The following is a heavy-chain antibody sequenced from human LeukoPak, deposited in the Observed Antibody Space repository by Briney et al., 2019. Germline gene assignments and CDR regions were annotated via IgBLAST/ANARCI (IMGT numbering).Heavy chain of an antibody. D-gene: IGHD3-22*01. J-gene: IGHJ4*02. CDR3: ARGPNYYDSSGYSNLDY. V-gene: IGHV3-20*01. CDR1: GFNLDEYG. CDR2: INWNGGST. Sequence: GALRLSCSASGFNLDEYGMNWVRPAPGKGLEWVSGINWNGGSTGSADSVKGRFPISRDNAKNSLYLQMNSLRAEDTALYHCARGPNYYDSSGYSNLDYWGQGTLVTVSS.